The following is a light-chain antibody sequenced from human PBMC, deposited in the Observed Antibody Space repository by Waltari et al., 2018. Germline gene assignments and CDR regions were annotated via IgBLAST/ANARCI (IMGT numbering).Light chain of an antibody. CDR1: QSGSSN. Sequence: EIVMTQSPATLSVSPGERATLSCRASQSGSSNLAWYQQKPGQAPRLLNYGTSTRAAVIPARFSGSGSWTEFTLTISSLQSEDFAFYYCQQYNNWPPYTFGQGAKLEIK. J-gene: IGKJ2*01. CDR3: QQYNNWPPYT. V-gene: IGKV3-15*01. CDR2: GTS.